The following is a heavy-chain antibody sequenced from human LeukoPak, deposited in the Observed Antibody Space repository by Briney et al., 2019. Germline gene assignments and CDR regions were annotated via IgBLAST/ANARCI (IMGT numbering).Heavy chain of an antibody. Sequence: ASVKVSCKASGYTFTSYYMHWVRQAPGQGLEWMGIINPSGGSTNYAQKLQDRVTMTRDTSTNTVYMELSSLRSEDTAVFYCVRGASSIAALNPFWYFDLWGRGTLVTVSS. CDR1: GYTFTSYY. J-gene: IGHJ2*01. CDR2: INPSGGST. D-gene: IGHD6-6*01. V-gene: IGHV1-46*01. CDR3: VRGASSIAALNPFWYFDL.